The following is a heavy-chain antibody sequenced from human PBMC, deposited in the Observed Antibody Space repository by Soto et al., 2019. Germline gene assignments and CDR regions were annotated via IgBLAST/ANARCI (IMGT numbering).Heavy chain of an antibody. CDR1: GYTLTELS. Sequence: ASVKVSCKVSGYTLTELSMHWVRQAPGKGLEWMGGFDPEDGETIYAQKFQGRVTMTEDTSTDTAYMELSSLRSEDTAVYYCATDSGTDPPYYYYGMDVWGQGTTVTVSS. V-gene: IGHV1-24*01. D-gene: IGHD1-7*01. CDR3: ATDSGTDPPYYYYGMDV. J-gene: IGHJ6*02. CDR2: FDPEDGET.